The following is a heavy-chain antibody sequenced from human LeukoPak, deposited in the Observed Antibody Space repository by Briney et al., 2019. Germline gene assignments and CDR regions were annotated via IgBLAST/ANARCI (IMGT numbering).Heavy chain of an antibody. V-gene: IGHV3-9*01. Sequence: GGSLRLSCAPSGFTFDDYAMHWVRQAPGKGLEWVSGISWNSGSIGYADSVKGRFTISRDNAKNSLYLQMNSLRAEDTALYYCAKGITMIVVAQGDAFDIWGQGTMVTVSS. CDR1: GFTFDDYA. CDR2: ISWNSGSI. D-gene: IGHD3-22*01. J-gene: IGHJ3*02. CDR3: AKGITMIVVAQGDAFDI.